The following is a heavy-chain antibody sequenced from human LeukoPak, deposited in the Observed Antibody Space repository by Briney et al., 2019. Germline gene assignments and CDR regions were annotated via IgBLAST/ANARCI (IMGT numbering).Heavy chain of an antibody. D-gene: IGHD3-10*01. CDR1: GYIFTSYW. CDR3: ARLTDFSGDY. J-gene: IGHJ4*02. CDR2: IYPGDSDT. V-gene: IGHV5-51*01. Sequence: GASLQISCQGSGYIFTSYWIGWVRQLPGKGLEWMGIIYPGDSDTRYSPSFQGQVTISADKSISTAYLQWSSLKASDTAMYYCARLTDFSGDYWGQGTLVTVSS.